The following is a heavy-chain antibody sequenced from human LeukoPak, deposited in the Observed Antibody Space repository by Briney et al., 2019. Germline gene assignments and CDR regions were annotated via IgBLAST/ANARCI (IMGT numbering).Heavy chain of an antibody. CDR3: ARYPGGDYFDY. Sequence: SETLSLTCTVSGGSISSYYWSWIRQPPGKGLEWIGYIYYSGSTNYNPSLKSRVTISVDTSKNQFSLKLSSVTAADTAVYYCARYPGGDYFDYWGQGTLVTVSS. V-gene: IGHV4-59*01. CDR2: IYYSGST. D-gene: IGHD3-10*01. CDR1: GGSISSYY. J-gene: IGHJ4*02.